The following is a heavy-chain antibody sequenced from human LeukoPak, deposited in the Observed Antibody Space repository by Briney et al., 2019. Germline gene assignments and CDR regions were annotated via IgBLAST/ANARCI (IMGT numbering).Heavy chain of an antibody. Sequence: GESLKISCQGSGYTFTNYWITWVRQMPGKGLESMGRIDPSDSYTDYSPSFQGHVSISADKSISTAYLLWSSLKASDTAMYYCAGHKGDGYNFDSWGQGTLVTVSS. J-gene: IGHJ4*02. CDR1: GYTFTNYW. V-gene: IGHV5-10-1*01. D-gene: IGHD5-24*01. CDR3: AGHKGDGYNFDS. CDR2: IDPSDSYT.